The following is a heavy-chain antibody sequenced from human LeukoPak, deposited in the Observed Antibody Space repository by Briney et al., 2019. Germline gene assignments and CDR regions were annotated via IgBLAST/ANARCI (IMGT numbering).Heavy chain of an antibody. D-gene: IGHD3-16*01. J-gene: IGHJ6*02. CDR1: GFTFSDSW. CDR2: MNQDGSAK. Sequence: PGGSLRLSCASSGFTFSDSWMSWVRQAPGKGLEGVANMNQDGSAKGYVDSVNGRFTISRDNARNSLYLQMSSLRPEDTAVYYCATYTHWVAGDVWGQGTTVTVSS. V-gene: IGHV3-7*01. CDR3: ATYTHWVAGDV.